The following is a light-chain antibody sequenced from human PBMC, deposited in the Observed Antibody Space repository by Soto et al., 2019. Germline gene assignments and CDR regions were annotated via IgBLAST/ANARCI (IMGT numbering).Light chain of an antibody. J-gene: IGKJ1*01. Sequence: EIVMTQSPATLSVSPGERATLSCRASQSVSSNLAWYQQKPGQAPRLLIYGASTRAAGIPGRSSGSGSGTEFTLTISSLQSEDFAVYYCQQYNNWRPQTFGQGTKVDIK. V-gene: IGKV3-15*01. CDR1: QSVSSN. CDR2: GAS. CDR3: QQYNNWRPQT.